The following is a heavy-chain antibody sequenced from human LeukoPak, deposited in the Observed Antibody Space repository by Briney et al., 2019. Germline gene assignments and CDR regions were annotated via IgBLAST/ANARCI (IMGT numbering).Heavy chain of an antibody. D-gene: IGHD3-22*01. CDR2: INSDGSRT. J-gene: IGHJ3*02. Sequence: GGSLRLSCAASGFTFSSYWMHWVRQAPGKGLVWVSRINSDGSRTSYADSVKGRFTISRDNAKNTLYLQMNSLRAEDTAVYYCARVIVVSEAFDIWGQGTMVTASS. V-gene: IGHV3-74*01. CDR1: GFTFSSYW. CDR3: ARVIVVSEAFDI.